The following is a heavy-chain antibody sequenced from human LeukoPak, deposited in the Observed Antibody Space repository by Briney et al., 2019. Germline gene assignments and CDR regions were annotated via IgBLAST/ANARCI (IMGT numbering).Heavy chain of an antibody. V-gene: IGHV3-23*01. Sequence: GGSLRLSCAASGFTFSSHWMHWVRQTPGKGLEWVSAISGGGDITYYADSVKGRFTISRDNSKDTLFLQMHSLRPGDTAVYYCVREDTPATANYWGQGTLVTIPS. CDR2: ISGGGDIT. D-gene: IGHD2-21*02. CDR1: GFTFSSHW. J-gene: IGHJ4*02. CDR3: VREDTPATANY.